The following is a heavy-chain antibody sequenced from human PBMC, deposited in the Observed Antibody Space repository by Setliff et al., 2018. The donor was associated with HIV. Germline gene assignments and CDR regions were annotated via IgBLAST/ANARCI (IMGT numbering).Heavy chain of an antibody. J-gene: IGHJ3*02. CDR3: ARVPYRSAWFSGGHDAFDI. Sequence: GASVKVSCKASGYTFTNFGITWVRQAPGQGLEWMGWISAYNGNTLYAQKFQGRVTMTTDTSTSTAYMDLRSLRSDDTAVYFCARVPYRSAWFSGGHDAFDIWGQGTMVTVSS. CDR1: GYTFTNFG. V-gene: IGHV1-18*01. CDR2: ISAYNGNT. D-gene: IGHD6-19*01.